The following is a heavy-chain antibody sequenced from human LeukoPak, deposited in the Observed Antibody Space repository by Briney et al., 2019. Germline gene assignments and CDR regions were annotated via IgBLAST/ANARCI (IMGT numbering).Heavy chain of an antibody. CDR3: AKDIAGMAAAGDVFYI. Sequence: GGSLRLSCAASGFTFGSYAMSWVRQAPGKGLEWVSAISGRGGNTYYADTGKGRFTISRDNSKNTLNLQMTSLRDDDTAVHNCAKDIAGMAAAGDVFYIGGKEKMVPV. J-gene: IGHJ3*02. CDR1: GFTFGSYA. V-gene: IGHV3-23*01. D-gene: IGHD6-25*01. CDR2: ISGRGGNT.